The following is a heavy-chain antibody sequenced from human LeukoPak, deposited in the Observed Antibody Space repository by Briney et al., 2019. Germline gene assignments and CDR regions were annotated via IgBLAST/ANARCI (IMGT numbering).Heavy chain of an antibody. J-gene: IGHJ4*02. CDR2: IWSDGSKI. D-gene: IGHD2-15*01. V-gene: IGHV3-33*01. CDR3: ARDLGHCSGDSCYSWYYFDY. CDR1: GHTQNSYH. Sequence: PGRSLRLPCRASGHTQNSYHVHGPRQAPGKGLEGVAVIWSDGSKIYYAESVKGRFIISRDNSNNTLYLQMNSLTVEDTAVFYCARDLGHCSGDSCYSWYYFDYWGQGTLVTVSS.